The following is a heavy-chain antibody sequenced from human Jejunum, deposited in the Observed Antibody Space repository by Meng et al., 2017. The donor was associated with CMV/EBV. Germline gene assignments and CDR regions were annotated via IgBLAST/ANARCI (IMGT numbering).Heavy chain of an antibody. CDR1: AFTFSDYW. V-gene: IGHV3-74*03. J-gene: IGHJ3*02. Sequence: AAAFTFSDYWMHWVRQAPGKGLVWVSRINNDGGTTVYADSVKGRFTISRDNAKNTLSLQMNSLRGEDTAVYYCAREQSSSYAFDIWGQGTVVTVSS. CDR2: INNDGGTT. CDR3: AREQSSSYAFDI. D-gene: IGHD6-6*01.